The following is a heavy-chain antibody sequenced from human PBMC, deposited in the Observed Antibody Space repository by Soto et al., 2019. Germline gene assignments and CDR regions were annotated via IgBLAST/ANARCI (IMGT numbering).Heavy chain of an antibody. D-gene: IGHD5-18*01. J-gene: IGHJ4*02. CDR1: GFTFTSSA. CDR2: INAYNGNT. V-gene: IGHV1-18*01. CDR3: ARDVGYGLIDY. Sequence: GASVKVSCKASGFTFTSSAMQWVRQAPGQGLEWMGWINAYNGNTNYAQKLQGRVTMTTDTSTSTAYMELRSLRSDDTAVYYCARDVGYGLIDYWGQGTLVTVSS.